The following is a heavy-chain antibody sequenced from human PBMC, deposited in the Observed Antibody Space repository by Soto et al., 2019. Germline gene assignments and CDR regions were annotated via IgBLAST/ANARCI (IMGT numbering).Heavy chain of an antibody. J-gene: IGHJ4*02. Sequence: PGGSLRLSCAASGFTFSSYSMNWVRQAPGKGLEWVSSISSRSSYTYYADSVRGRFTISRDDAKNSLYLQMDSLRADDTAAYYCARVGSGHWGQGTLVNVSS. CDR1: GFTFSSYS. V-gene: IGHV3-21*01. CDR2: ISSRSSYT. CDR3: ARVGSGH. D-gene: IGHD3-10*01.